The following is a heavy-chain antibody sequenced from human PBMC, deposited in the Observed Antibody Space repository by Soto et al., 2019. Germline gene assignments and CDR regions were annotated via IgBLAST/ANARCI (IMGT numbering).Heavy chain of an antibody. CDR2: VNPSGGHT. V-gene: IGHV1-46*01. CDR1: GDTFTDYY. Sequence: QVQLVQSGAEVKKPGASVKVSCKASGDTFTDYYIHWVRQAPGQGLEWLGTVNPSGGHTTYAQHFLGRMNMTRDTSTSTLYMELTSLTSEDTAVYYCARGGHVVVVTAALDYWGQGTLVTVSP. D-gene: IGHD2-21*02. CDR3: ARGGHVVVVTAALDY. J-gene: IGHJ4*02.